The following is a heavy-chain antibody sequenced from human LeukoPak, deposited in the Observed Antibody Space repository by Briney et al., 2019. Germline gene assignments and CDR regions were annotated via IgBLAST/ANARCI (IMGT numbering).Heavy chain of an antibody. CDR2: ISAYIGNT. CDR3: ARDLYRWGDGGTYYFDY. Sequence: ASVKVSCMESRYTLTSYGISWVRQAPGQGLEWMGWISAYIGNTNYAQKPQGRVTMTTDTSTSTAYMELRSLRSDQTAVYYCARDLYRWGDGGTYYFDYWGQGTLVTVSS. CDR1: RYTLTSYG. V-gene: IGHV1-18*01. D-gene: IGHD2-8*02. J-gene: IGHJ4*02.